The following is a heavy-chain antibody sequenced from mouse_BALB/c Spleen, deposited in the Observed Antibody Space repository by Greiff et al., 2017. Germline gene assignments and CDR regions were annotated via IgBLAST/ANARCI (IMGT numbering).Heavy chain of an antibody. CDR2: SRNKANDYTT. D-gene: IGHD2-1*01. Sequence: EVKLVESGGGLVQPGGSLRLSCATSGFTFSDFYMEWVRQPPGKRLEWIAASRNKANDYTTEYSASVKGRFIVSRDTSQSILYLQMNALRAEDTAIYYCARGYGNYVYWYFDVWGAGTTVTVSS. CDR1: GFTFSDFY. CDR3: ARGYGNYVYWYFDV. J-gene: IGHJ1*01. V-gene: IGHV7-1*02.